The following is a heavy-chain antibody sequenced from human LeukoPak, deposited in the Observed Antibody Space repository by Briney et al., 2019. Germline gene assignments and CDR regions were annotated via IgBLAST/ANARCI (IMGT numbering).Heavy chain of an antibody. CDR3: ASTSLYGSGSYGPYYYYYMDV. J-gene: IGHJ6*03. CDR2: IIPIFGTA. Sequence: SVKVSCKASGGTFSSYAISWVRQAPGQGLEWMGGIIPIFGTANYAQKFHGRVTITADESTSTAYMELSSLRSEDTAVYYCASTSLYGSGSYGPYYYYYMDVWGKGTTVTVSS. V-gene: IGHV1-69*13. D-gene: IGHD3-10*01. CDR1: GGTFSSYA.